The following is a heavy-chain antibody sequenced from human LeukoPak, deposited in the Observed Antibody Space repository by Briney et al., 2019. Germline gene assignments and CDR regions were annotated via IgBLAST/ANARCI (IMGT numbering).Heavy chain of an antibody. Sequence: GGSLRLSCAASGFTFSSYAMHWVRQAPGKGLEWVAVISYDGSNKYYADSVKGRFTISRDNSKNTLYLQMNSLRAEDTAVYYCASSYCSGGSCYSGIDYWGQGTLVTVSS. V-gene: IGHV3-30-3*01. CDR1: GFTFSSYA. D-gene: IGHD2-15*01. CDR3: ASSYCSGGSCYSGIDY. J-gene: IGHJ4*02. CDR2: ISYDGSNK.